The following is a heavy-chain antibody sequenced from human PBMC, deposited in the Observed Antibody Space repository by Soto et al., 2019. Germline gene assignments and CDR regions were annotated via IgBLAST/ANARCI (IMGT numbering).Heavy chain of an antibody. J-gene: IGHJ6*02. CDR3: ARILARPYYYYGMDV. CDR1: GFSLSTSGMC. CDR2: IDWDDDK. Sequence: GPTLVNPTQTLTLTCTFSGFSLSTSGMCVSWIRQPPGKALEWLALIDWDDDKYYSTSLKTRLTISKDTSKNQVVLTMTNMDPVDTATYYCARILARPYYYYGMDVWGQGTTVTVSS. V-gene: IGHV2-70*01.